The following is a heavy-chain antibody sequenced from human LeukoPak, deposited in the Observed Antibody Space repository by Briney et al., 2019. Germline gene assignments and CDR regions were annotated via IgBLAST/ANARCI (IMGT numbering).Heavy chain of an antibody. CDR1: NGSISSGH. CDR3: ARLRVSGTYLYYFDY. D-gene: IGHD3-10*01. V-gene: IGHV4-4*09. Sequence: SETLSLTCTVSNGSISSGHWSWVRQPPGKGLEWIGYILTSGTTNYNPSLKSRLTISVDTSKNQFTLKLSSVTAADTAVYYCARLRVSGTYLYYFDYWGQGTLATVSS. J-gene: IGHJ4*02. CDR2: ILTSGTT.